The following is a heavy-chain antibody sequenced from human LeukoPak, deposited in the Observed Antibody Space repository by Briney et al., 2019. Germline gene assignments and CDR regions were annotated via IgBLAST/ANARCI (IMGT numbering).Heavy chain of an antibody. D-gene: IGHD5-18*01. Sequence: GGSLRLSCAASGFTFSSYEMNRVRQAPGKGLEWVSYISSSGSTIYYADSVKGRFTISRDNAKNSLYLQMNSLRIEDTAVYYCARDLQLWGYFDYWGQGTVVSVS. CDR1: GFTFSSYE. CDR3: ARDLQLWGYFDY. CDR2: ISSSGSTI. J-gene: IGHJ4*02. V-gene: IGHV3-48*03.